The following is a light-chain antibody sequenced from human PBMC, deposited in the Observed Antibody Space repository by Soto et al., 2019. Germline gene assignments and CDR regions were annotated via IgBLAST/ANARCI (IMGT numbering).Light chain of an antibody. Sequence: DIQLTQSPSSLSASVGDRVTITSRASQSISSYLNWYQQKPGKAPXXLIYAASSLQTGVSSRFSGSGSGTDFTLTISNLQPEDFATYYCQQTSSTPTFGGGTKVDIK. V-gene: IGKV1-39*01. J-gene: IGKJ4*01. CDR1: QSISSY. CDR3: QQTSSTPT. CDR2: AAS.